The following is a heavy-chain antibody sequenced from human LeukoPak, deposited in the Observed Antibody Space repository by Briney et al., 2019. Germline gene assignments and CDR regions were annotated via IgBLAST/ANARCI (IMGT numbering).Heavy chain of an antibody. CDR2: INPNSGGT. CDR3: ARGRLSIAAAGHLPAY. D-gene: IGHD6-13*01. V-gene: IGHV1-2*06. Sequence: ASVKVSCKASGYTFTGYYMHWVRQAPGQGLEWMGRINPNSGGTNYAQKFQGRVTMTRDTSISTAYMELSRLRSDDTAVYYCARGRLSIAAAGHLPAYWGQGTLVTVSS. CDR1: GYTFTGYY. J-gene: IGHJ4*02.